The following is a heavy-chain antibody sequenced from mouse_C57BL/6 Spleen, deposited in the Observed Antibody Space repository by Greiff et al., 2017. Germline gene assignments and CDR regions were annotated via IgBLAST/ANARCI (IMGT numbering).Heavy chain of an antibody. V-gene: IGHV1-55*01. Sequence: QVQLKQPGAELVKPGASVKMSCKASGYTFTSYWITWVKQRPGQGLEWIGDIYPGSGSTNYNEKFKSKATLTVDTSSSTAYMQLSSLTSEDSAVYYCARSYYGSTQYWYFDVWGTGTTVTVSS. D-gene: IGHD1-1*01. CDR2: IYPGSGST. J-gene: IGHJ1*03. CDR1: GYTFTSYW. CDR3: ARSYYGSTQYWYFDV.